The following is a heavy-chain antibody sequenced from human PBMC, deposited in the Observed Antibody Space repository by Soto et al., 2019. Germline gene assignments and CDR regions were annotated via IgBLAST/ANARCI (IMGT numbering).Heavy chain of an antibody. Sequence: EVQLVESGGGLVQPGGSLRLSCAASGFTVSSVYMTWVRQAPGKGLEWVSVITSGGSTYYADSVRGRFTISRDNSKNTLYHQMNSLRAEDTAVYYCARDILGGAYDFWPGGQGTLVTVSS. V-gene: IGHV3-66*01. CDR1: GFTVSSVY. CDR3: ARDILGGAYDFWP. J-gene: IGHJ4*02. D-gene: IGHD3-3*01. CDR2: ITSGGST.